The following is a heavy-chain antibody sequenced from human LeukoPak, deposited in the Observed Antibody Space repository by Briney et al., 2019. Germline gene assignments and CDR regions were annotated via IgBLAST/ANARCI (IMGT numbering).Heavy chain of an antibody. J-gene: IGHJ6*02. V-gene: IGHV3-7*01. CDR1: GFTFSSYW. Sequence: GGSLRLSCAASGFTFSSYWMSWVRQAPGKGLEWVANIKQDGSEKYYVDSVKGRFTISRDNAKNSLYLQMNSLRAEDTAVYYCARVPWLGGSPRYYYYGMDVWGQGTTVTVSS. CDR3: ARVPWLGGSPRYYYYGMDV. D-gene: IGHD6-19*01. CDR2: IKQDGSEK.